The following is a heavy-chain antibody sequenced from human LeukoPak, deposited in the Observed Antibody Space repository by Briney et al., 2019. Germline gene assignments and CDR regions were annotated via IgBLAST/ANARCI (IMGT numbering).Heavy chain of an antibody. V-gene: IGHV4-59*01. Sequence: SETLSLTCTVSGGSISSYYWSWIRQPPGKGLEWIGYIYYSGSTNYNPSLKSRVTISVDTSKNQFSLKLSSVTAADTAVYYCARDGELAVAGRHGHAFVIWGQGTMVTVSS. CDR2: IYYSGST. D-gene: IGHD6-19*01. CDR1: GGSISSYY. CDR3: ARDGELAVAGRHGHAFVI. J-gene: IGHJ3*02.